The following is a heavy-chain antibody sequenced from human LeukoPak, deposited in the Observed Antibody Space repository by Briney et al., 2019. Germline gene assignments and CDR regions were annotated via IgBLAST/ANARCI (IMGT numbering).Heavy chain of an antibody. CDR2: INWNGGST. V-gene: IGHV3-20*04. CDR1: GFTFDDYG. J-gene: IGHJ3*02. D-gene: IGHD3-22*01. Sequence: RTGGSLRLSCAASGFTFDDYGMSWVRQAPGKGLEWVSGINWNGGSTGYADSVKGRFTISRDNAKNSLYLQMNSLRAEDTAVYYCARDDLITMIVVVITAINAFDIWGQGTMVTVSS. CDR3: ARDDLITMIVVVITAINAFDI.